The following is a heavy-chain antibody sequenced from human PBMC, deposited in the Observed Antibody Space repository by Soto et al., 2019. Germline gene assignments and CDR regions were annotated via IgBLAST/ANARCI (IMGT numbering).Heavy chain of an antibody. Sequence: SETLSLTCTVSGGSISSGGYYWSWIRQHPGKGLEWIGYIYYSGSTYYNPSLKSRVTISVDTSKNQFSLKLSSVTAADTAVYYCARVDPMTTVTTQWGQGTLVTV. CDR1: GGSISSGGYY. J-gene: IGHJ4*02. CDR3: ARVDPMTTVTTQ. CDR2: IYYSGST. D-gene: IGHD4-17*01. V-gene: IGHV4-31*03.